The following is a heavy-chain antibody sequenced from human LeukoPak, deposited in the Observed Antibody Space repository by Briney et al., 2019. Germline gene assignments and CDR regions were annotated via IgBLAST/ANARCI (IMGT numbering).Heavy chain of an antibody. D-gene: IGHD6-19*01. CDR1: GFTFSSYE. Sequence: GGSLRLSCAASGFTFSSYEMNWVRQAPGKGLEWVSYISSSGSTIYYADSVKGRFTISRDNAKNSPSLQMNSLRAEDTAVYYCARETPDSSGWDWGQGTLVTVSS. CDR3: ARETPDSSGWD. V-gene: IGHV3-48*03. CDR2: ISSSGSTI. J-gene: IGHJ4*02.